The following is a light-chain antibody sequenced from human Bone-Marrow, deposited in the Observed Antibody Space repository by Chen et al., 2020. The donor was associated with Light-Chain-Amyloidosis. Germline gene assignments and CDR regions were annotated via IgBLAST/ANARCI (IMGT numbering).Light chain of an antibody. V-gene: IGLV2-14*01. CDR3: SSFTSRSTRV. CDR2: EVS. CDR1: SSDVGGYNY. J-gene: IGLJ3*02. Sequence: QSALTQPASVSGSPGQPITISCTGTSSDVGGYNYVSWYQHHPGEAPKLMIYEVSNRPSRVSNRFSGSKSGNTASLTISVLQAEDEADYYCSSFTSRSTRVFGGWTKLTVL.